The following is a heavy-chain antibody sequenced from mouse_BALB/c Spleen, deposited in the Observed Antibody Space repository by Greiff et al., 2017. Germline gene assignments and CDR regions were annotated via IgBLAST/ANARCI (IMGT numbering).Heavy chain of an antibody. CDR1: GYTFTEYT. J-gene: IGHJ3*01. V-gene: IGHV1-18*01. CDR2: INPNNGGT. CDR3: ARRGYSWFAY. D-gene: IGHD2-14*01. Sequence: EVQLQQSGPELVKPGASVKISCKTSGYTFTEYTMHWVKQSHGKSLEWIGGINPNNGGTNYNEKFKGKATFTADTSSNTAYMQLSSLTSEDSAVYYCARRGYSWFAYWGQGTLVTVSA.